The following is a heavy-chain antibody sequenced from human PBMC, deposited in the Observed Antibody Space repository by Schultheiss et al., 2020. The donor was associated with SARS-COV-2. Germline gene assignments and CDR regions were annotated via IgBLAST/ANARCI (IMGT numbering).Heavy chain of an antibody. Sequence: SQTLSLTCTVSGGSISSGGYYWSWIRQHPGKGLEWIGYIYYSGSTYYNPSLKSRVTISVDTSKNQFSLKLSSVTAADTAVYYCARDGYYYDSSGLGYWGQGTLVTVSS. CDR1: GGSISSGGYY. J-gene: IGHJ4*02. CDR2: IYYSGST. D-gene: IGHD3-22*01. V-gene: IGHV4-31*03. CDR3: ARDGYYYDSSGLGY.